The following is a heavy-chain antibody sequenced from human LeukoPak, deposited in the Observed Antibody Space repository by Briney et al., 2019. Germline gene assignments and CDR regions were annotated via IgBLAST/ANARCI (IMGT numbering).Heavy chain of an antibody. CDR2: IYYSGST. V-gene: IGHV4-39*07. CDR3: ARDRGQQLANIETTLEGYYYYYMDV. CDR1: GGSISSSSYY. J-gene: IGHJ6*03. Sequence: SETLSLTCTVSGGSISSSSYYWGWIRQPPGKGLEWIGSIYYSGSTYYNPSLKSRVTISVDTSKNQFSLKLSSVTAADTAVYYCARDRGQQLANIETTLEGYYYYYMDVWGKGTTVTVSS. D-gene: IGHD6-13*01.